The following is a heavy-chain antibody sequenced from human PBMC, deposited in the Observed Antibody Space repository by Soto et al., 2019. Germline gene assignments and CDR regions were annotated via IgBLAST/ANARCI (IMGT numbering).Heavy chain of an antibody. V-gene: IGHV3-30*18. CDR1: GFTFSNYG. D-gene: IGHD6-13*01. CDR3: AKDVSQYSSSWAWYFDY. J-gene: IGHJ4*02. Sequence: GSLRLSCAVSGFTFSNYGIHWVRQAPGKGLEWVSVISYDGSNKYYADSVKGRFTISRDNSKNTLYLQMNSLRAEDTAVYYCAKDVSQYSSSWAWYFDYWGQGTLVTVSS. CDR2: ISYDGSNK.